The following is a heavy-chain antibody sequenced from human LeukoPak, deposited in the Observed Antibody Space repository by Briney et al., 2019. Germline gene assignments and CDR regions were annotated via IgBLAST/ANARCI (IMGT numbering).Heavy chain of an antibody. V-gene: IGHV3-33*01. Sequence: GRSLRLSCTASGFTFRTYGFHWVRQAPGKGLEWVGVIWYDGSKKYYADSVKGRFTISRDDSKNTVYLEMNSLRAEDTAVYYCARDNAGWSRDYWGQGTLVTVSS. CDR1: GFTFRTYG. CDR2: IWYDGSKK. J-gene: IGHJ4*02. CDR3: ARDNAGWSRDY. D-gene: IGHD6-19*01.